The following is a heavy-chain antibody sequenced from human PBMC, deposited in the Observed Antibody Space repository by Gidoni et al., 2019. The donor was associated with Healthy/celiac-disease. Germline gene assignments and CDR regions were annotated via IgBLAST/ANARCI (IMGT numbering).Heavy chain of an antibody. Sequence: EVQLVESGGGLVKPGRSLRLSCTASGFTFGDYAMSWFRQAPGKGLEWVGFIRSKAYGGTTEYAASVKGRFTISRDDSKSIAYLQMNSLKTEDTAVYYCTSGWYSLDFDYWGQGTLVTVSS. V-gene: IGHV3-49*05. CDR1: GFTFGDYA. D-gene: IGHD6-19*01. CDR3: TSGWYSLDFDY. CDR2: IRSKAYGGTT. J-gene: IGHJ4*02.